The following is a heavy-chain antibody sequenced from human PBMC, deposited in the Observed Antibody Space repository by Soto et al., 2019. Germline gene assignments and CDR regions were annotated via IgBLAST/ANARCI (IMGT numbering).Heavy chain of an antibody. Sequence: GGSLRLSCAASGFTFSDHYMDGVRQAPGKGLEWVGRTRDKTNSYTTEYAASVKGRFTISRDDSKSSLYLQMNSLKTEDTAVYYCARVTVGTYYFDYWGQGTLVTVSS. CDR2: TRDKTNSYTT. CDR1: GFTFSDHY. J-gene: IGHJ4*02. V-gene: IGHV3-72*01. D-gene: IGHD3-16*01. CDR3: ARVTVGTYYFDY.